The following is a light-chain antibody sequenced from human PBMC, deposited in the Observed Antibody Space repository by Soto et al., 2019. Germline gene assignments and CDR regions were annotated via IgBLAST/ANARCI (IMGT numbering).Light chain of an antibody. CDR1: SSDVGNYNL. J-gene: IGLJ3*02. CDR2: EGS. V-gene: IGLV2-23*01. CDR3: CSYAGDSTWV. Sequence: QSALTKPASVSGSPGQSITISCTGTSSDVGNYNLVSWYQQHPGEAPKLLIYEGSKRPSGVSNRFSGSKFGNTASLTISGLQAEDEVDYYCCSYAGDSTWVFGGGTKLTVL.